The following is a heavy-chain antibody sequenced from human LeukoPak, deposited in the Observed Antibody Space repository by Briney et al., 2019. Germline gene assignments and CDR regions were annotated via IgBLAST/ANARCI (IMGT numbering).Heavy chain of an antibody. CDR2: IKQDGGEK. Sequence: GGSLRLSCAASGFTFSNYWMNWVRQAPGKGLEWVANIKQDGGEKSYVDSVKGRFTISRDNAKNSLYLQMNSLRAEDTAVYYCARDYPGSPSSDAFDIWGQGTMVTVSS. D-gene: IGHD3-16*02. J-gene: IGHJ3*02. CDR1: GFTFSNYW. CDR3: ARDYPGSPSSDAFDI. V-gene: IGHV3-7*01.